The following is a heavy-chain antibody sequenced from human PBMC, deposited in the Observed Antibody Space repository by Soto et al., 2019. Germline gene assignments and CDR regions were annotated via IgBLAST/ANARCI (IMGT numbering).Heavy chain of an antibody. CDR2: INHSGST. CDR3: ARRGSGSYANCFDP. J-gene: IGHJ5*02. Sequence: SETLSLTCTVSGGSISGYYWSWIRQPPGKGLEWIGEINHSGSTNYNPSLKSRVTISVDTSKNQFSLKLSSVTAADTAVYYRARRGSGSYANCFDPWGQGTLVTVSS. D-gene: IGHD3-10*01. CDR1: GGSISGYY. V-gene: IGHV4-34*01.